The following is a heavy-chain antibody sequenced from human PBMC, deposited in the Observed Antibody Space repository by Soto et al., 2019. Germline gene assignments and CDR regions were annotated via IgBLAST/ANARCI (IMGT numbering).Heavy chain of an antibody. V-gene: IGHV3-23*01. CDR3: AIEHGGGTSMITSYFDY. D-gene: IGHD5-18*01. Sequence: GGSLRLSCAASGIIFSNYALSWVRQAPGKGLEWVSGISANGANTYYAESVKGRFTISRDNSKNTLTLQVNSLRADDTAVYFCAIEHGGGTSMITSYFDYWGRGTLVTVSS. CDR2: ISANGANT. CDR1: GIIFSNYA. J-gene: IGHJ4*02.